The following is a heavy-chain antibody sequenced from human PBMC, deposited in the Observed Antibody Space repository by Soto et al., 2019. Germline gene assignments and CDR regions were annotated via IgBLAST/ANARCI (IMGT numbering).Heavy chain of an antibody. D-gene: IGHD2-15*01. CDR3: ARDCSGGRCYSVFAFDI. V-gene: IGHV3-30-3*01. J-gene: IGHJ3*02. CDR2: ISYDGSNK. CDR1: GFTFSSYA. Sequence: TGGSLRLSCAASGFTFSSYAMHWVRQAPGKGLEWVAVISYDGSNKYYADSVKGRFTISRDNAKNSLYLQMNSLRDEDTAVYYCARDCSGGRCYSVFAFDIWGQGTMVTVSS.